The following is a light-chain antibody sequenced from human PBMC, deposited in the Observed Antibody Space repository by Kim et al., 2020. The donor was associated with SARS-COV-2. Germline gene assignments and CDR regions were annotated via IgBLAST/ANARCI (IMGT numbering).Light chain of an antibody. CDR1: QSVTSSY. CDR3: QQCGGSPYT. CDR2: DAS. J-gene: IGKJ2*01. V-gene: IGKV3-20*01. Sequence: LSPGERAILSCRASQSVTSSYLAWYQQKPGQAPRLLIYDASSRATDIPDRFSASGSGTDFTLTISRLEAEDFAVYYCQQCGGSPYTFGQGTKLEI.